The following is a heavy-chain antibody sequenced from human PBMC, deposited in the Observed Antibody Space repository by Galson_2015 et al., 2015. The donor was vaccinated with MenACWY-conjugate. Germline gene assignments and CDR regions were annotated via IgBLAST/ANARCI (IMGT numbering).Heavy chain of an antibody. CDR3: ARDKCGVCTTSAFAGAWDA. D-gene: IGHD1-26*01. J-gene: IGHJ5*02. V-gene: IGHV3-30*15. Sequence: SLRLSCAASGFTLNNFAIHWVRRAPGKGLEWVAFLSYDGSVKSYADSVKGRSAISRDNSENTLYLQMSSLSIDDTAVYYCARDKCGVCTTSAFAGAWDAWGQGTPVTVSS. CDR1: GFTLNNFA. CDR2: LSYDGSVK.